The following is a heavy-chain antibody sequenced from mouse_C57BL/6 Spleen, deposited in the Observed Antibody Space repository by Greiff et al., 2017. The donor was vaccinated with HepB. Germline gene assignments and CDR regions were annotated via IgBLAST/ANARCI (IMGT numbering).Heavy chain of an antibody. D-gene: IGHD2-1*01. V-gene: IGHV1-15*01. CDR2: IDPETGGT. CDR1: GYTFTDYE. J-gene: IGHJ2*01. CDR3: TRRSGNYGFDY. Sequence: VKLVESGAELVRPGASVMLSCKASGYTFTDYEMHWVKQTPVHGLEWIGAIDPETGGTAYNQKFKGKAILTADKSSSTAYMELRSLTSEDSAVYYCTRRSGNYGFDYWGQGTTLTVSS.